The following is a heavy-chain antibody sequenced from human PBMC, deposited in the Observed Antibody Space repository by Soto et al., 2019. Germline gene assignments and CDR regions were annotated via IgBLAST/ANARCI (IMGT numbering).Heavy chain of an antibody. D-gene: IGHD2-15*01. V-gene: IGHV1-3*01. J-gene: IGHJ3*02. Sequence: GASVKVSCKASGYTFTSYAMHWVRQAPGQRLEWMGWINAGNGNTKYSQKFQGRVTITRDTSASTAYMELSSLRSEDTAVYYCARSSEDIVVVVAATSQAFDIWGQGTMVTVSS. CDR1: GYTFTSYA. CDR3: ARSSEDIVVVVAATSQAFDI. CDR2: INAGNGNT.